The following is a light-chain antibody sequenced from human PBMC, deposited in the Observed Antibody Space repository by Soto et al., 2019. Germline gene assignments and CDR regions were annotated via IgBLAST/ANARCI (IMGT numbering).Light chain of an antibody. CDR2: GAS. J-gene: IGKJ1*01. CDR1: TRPSSSY. Sequence: ILFTQSPGTLSLSPGERATPSCRASTRPSSSYLAWYQQKPGQAPRLLIYGASSRATGIPDRFSGSGSGTDVTLTISRLEPEDVAVYYCQQYGSSPQTLGQGTKVDIK. CDR3: QQYGSSPQT. V-gene: IGKV3-20*01.